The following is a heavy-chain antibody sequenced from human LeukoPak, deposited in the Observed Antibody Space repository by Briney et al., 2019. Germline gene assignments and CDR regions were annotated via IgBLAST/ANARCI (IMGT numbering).Heavy chain of an antibody. CDR1: GFTFDDYA. V-gene: IGHV3-9*01. D-gene: IGHD1-26*01. CDR3: AKDSSGSYHYYFDY. J-gene: IGHJ4*02. CDR2: ISWNSGSM. Sequence: GRSLRLSCAASGFTFDDYAMHWVRQAPGKGLEWVSGISWNSGSMGYADSVKGRFTISRDNAKNSLYLQMNSLRAEDTALYYCAKDSSGSYHYYFDYWGQGTLVTVSS.